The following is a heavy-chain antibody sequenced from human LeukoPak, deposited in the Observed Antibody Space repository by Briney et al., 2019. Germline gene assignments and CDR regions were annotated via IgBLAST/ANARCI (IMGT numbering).Heavy chain of an antibody. CDR1: GGSISSYY. CDR2: IYYSGGT. CDR3: ARHGGRYFDWLLTPHFGY. J-gene: IGHJ4*02. D-gene: IGHD3-9*01. V-gene: IGHV4-59*08. Sequence: SETLSLTCTVSGGSISSYYWSWIRQPPGKGLEWIGYIYYSGGTNYNPSLKSRVTISVDTSKNQFSLKLSSVTAADTAVYYCARHGGRYFDWLLTPHFGYWGQGTLVTVSS.